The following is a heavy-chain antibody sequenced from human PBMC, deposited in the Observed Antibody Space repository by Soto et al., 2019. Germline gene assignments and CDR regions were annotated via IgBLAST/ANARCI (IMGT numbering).Heavy chain of an antibody. CDR2: INHSGST. J-gene: IGHJ3*02. CDR1: GGSFSGYY. CDR3: ARGGGTGEDAFDI. V-gene: IGHV4-34*01. D-gene: IGHD3-16*01. Sequence: PSETLSLTCAVYGGSFSGYYWSWIRQPPGKGLEWIGEINHSGSTNYNPSLKSRVTISVDTSKNQFSLKLSSVTAADTALYYCARGGGTGEDAFDIWGQGTMVTVSS.